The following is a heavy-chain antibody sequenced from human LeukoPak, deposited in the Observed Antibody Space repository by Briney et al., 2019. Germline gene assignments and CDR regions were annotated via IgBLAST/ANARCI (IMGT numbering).Heavy chain of an antibody. CDR1: GFTFSSYS. Sequence: GGSLRLSCAASGFTFSSYSMNWVRQAPGKGLEWVSSISSSSSYIHYADSVKGRFTISRDNAKNSLYLQMNSLRAEDTAVYYCARDPQGIAVAGKVGYWGQGTLVTVSS. V-gene: IGHV3-21*01. D-gene: IGHD6-19*01. CDR3: ARDPQGIAVAGKVGY. J-gene: IGHJ4*02. CDR2: ISSSSSYI.